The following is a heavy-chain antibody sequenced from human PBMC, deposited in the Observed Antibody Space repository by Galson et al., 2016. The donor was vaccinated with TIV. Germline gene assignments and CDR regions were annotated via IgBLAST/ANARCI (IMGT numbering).Heavy chain of an antibody. Sequence: SEKVSCKASGDTFTGYYVHWVRQAPGQGLEWMGWIDPRGVATNYAQKFQGRVTMTRDTSISTAHMELTRLTPDDTAVYYCARARYGDYFDYWGQGTLVTVSS. CDR3: ARARYGDYFDY. D-gene: IGHD4-17*01. V-gene: IGHV1-2*02. CDR1: GDTFTGYY. J-gene: IGHJ4*02. CDR2: IDPRGVAT.